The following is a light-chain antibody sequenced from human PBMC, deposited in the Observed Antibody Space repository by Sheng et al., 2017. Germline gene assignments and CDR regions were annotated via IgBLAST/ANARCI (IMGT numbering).Light chain of an antibody. CDR2: WAS. V-gene: IGKV4-1*01. CDR3: QQYYTTPLT. Sequence: DIVMTQSPDSLAVSLGERATINCKSSQSVSSKNYLAWYQQKPGQPPKLLIYWASIRHFGVPDRFNGSGSGTDFTLTITSLQAEDVAVYYCQQYYTTPLTFGGGTKVEI. J-gene: IGKJ4*01. CDR1: QSVSSKNY.